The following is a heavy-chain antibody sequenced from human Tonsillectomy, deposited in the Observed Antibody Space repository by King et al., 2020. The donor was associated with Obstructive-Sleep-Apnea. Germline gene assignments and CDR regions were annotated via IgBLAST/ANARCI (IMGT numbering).Heavy chain of an antibody. V-gene: IGHV4-39*07. J-gene: IGHJ4*02. D-gene: IGHD2-15*01. CDR1: GGSISSSSYY. CDR3: ARVYCSGGSCYSDY. Sequence: LQLQESGPGLVKPSETLSLTCTVSGGSISSSSYYWGWIRQPPGKGLEWIGSIYYSGSPYYNPSLKSRVTISVDTSKNQFSLKLSSVTAADTAVYYCARVYCSGGSCYSDYWGQGTLVTVSS. CDR2: IYYSGSP.